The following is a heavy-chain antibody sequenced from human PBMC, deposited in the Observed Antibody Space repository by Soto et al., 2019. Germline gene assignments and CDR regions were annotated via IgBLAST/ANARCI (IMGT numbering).Heavy chain of an antibody. Sequence: PGESLKISCKPSGHSSAEYWIPWVRQIRGKGLECMGIISPDDSYIRYSPSFRGQVTISADNSISTAYLQWSSLRASDTAIYYCARQLGQYSSSWYAFDIWGQGTMVTVSS. CDR2: ISPDDSYI. V-gene: IGHV5-51*01. CDR1: GHSSAEYW. J-gene: IGHJ3*02. D-gene: IGHD6-13*01. CDR3: ARQLGQYSSSWYAFDI.